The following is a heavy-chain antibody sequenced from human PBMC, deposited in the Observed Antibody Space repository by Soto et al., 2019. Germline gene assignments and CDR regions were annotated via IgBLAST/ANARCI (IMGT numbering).Heavy chain of an antibody. D-gene: IGHD2-2*02. CDR3: TSYCSSTSCYTHYFDY. CDR1: GFTFGDYA. J-gene: IGHJ4*02. V-gene: IGHV3-49*03. CDR2: IRSKAYGGTT. Sequence: PGGSLRLSCTASGFTFGDYAMSWFRQAPGKGLEWVGFIRSKAYGGTTEYAASVKGRFTISRDDSKSIAYLQMNSLKTEDTAVYYCTSYCSSTSCYTHYFDYWGQGTLVTVSS.